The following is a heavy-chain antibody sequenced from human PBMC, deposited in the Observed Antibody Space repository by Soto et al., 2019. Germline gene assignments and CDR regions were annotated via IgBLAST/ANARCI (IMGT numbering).Heavy chain of an antibody. CDR2: IYYSGST. Sequence: SETLSLTCTVSGGSISSGGYYLSWIRQHPGKGLEWIGYIYYSGSTYYNPSLKSRVTISVDTSKNQFSLKLSSVTAADTAVYYCAREALHMTELDPWGQGTLVTVSS. J-gene: IGHJ5*02. D-gene: IGHD3-16*02. V-gene: IGHV4-31*03. CDR1: GGSISSGGYY. CDR3: AREALHMTELDP.